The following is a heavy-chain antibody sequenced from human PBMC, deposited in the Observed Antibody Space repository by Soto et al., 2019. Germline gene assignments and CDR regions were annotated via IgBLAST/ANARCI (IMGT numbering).Heavy chain of an antibody. D-gene: IGHD1-1*01. V-gene: IGHV3-74*01. J-gene: IGHJ4*02. CDR3: AKDLTWNQADY. Sequence: GGSLRLSCEASGFIFSNYWMHWVRQTPGTGLVWVSRISNDGSITNYADSVKGRFTISRDNAKNTLYLQMNSLRAEDTAVYYCAKDLTWNQADYWGQGALVTVSS. CDR1: GFIFSNYW. CDR2: ISNDGSIT.